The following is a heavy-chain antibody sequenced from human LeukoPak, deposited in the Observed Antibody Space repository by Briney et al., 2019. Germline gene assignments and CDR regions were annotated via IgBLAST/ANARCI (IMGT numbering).Heavy chain of an antibody. J-gene: IGHJ4*02. CDR1: GGSISSYY. D-gene: IGHD5-12*01. CDR3: AVESGYDFSQKY. CDR2: IYYSGST. V-gene: IGHV4-59*12. Sequence: SETLSLTCTVSGGSISSYYWSWIRQPPGKGLEWIGYIYYSGSTNYNPSLKSRVTISVDTSKNQFSLKLSSVTAADTAVYYCAVESGYDFSQKYWGQGTLVTVSS.